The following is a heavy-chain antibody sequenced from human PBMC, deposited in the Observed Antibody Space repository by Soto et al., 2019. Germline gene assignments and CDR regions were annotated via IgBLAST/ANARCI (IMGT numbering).Heavy chain of an antibody. J-gene: IGHJ3*02. CDR1: GGTFSSYT. V-gene: IGHV1-69*02. CDR2: IIPILGIA. CDR3: ARSPGSYDAFDI. D-gene: IGHD1-26*01. Sequence: SVTVSCTASGGTFSSYTISWVRQAPGQGLEWMGRIIPILGIANYAQKFQGRVTITADESTSTAYIELSSLRSEDTAVYYCARSPGSYDAFDIWGQGTMVTVSS.